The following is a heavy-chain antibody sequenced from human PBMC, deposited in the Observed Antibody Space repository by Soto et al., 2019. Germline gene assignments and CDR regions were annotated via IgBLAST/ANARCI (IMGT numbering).Heavy chain of an antibody. J-gene: IGHJ4*02. CDR3: ARSIVVGTALDY. V-gene: IGHV1-3*05. Sequence: QVQLVQSGAEEKKPGASVKVSCKASGYTFTSYAMHWVRQAPGQRLEWMGWINAGNGNTKYTQKFQGRVTNTRDTPAPTAYTELSSLRDEETAVYYCARSIVVGTALDYWGQGTLVTASS. D-gene: IGHD2-21*02. CDR1: GYTFTSYA. CDR2: INAGNGNT.